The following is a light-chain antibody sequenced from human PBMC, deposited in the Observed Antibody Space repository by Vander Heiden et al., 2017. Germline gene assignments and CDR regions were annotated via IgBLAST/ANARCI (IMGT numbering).Light chain of an antibody. CDR3: LQDSSYPYT. Sequence: AIPMTQSPSSLSASVGDSVSITCRASQGIGNDLGWYQMKPGKAPKHLIYNAFSLQSGVPSRFGGSKSGTEVTLTISSLQPEDFATYYCLQDSSYPYTFGQGTKLEIK. J-gene: IGKJ2*01. V-gene: IGKV1-6*01. CDR1: QGIGND. CDR2: NAF.